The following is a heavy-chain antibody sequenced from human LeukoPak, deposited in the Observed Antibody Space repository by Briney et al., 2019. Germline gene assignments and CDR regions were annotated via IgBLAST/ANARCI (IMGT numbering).Heavy chain of an antibody. D-gene: IGHD6-6*01. J-gene: IGHJ4*02. CDR1: GGSISSGSYY. CDR2: IYTSGST. CDR3: ASSSVRPGRPDY. Sequence: SQTLSLTCTVSGGSISSGSYYWSWIRQPAGKGLEWIGRIYTSGSTNYNPSLKSRVTISVDTSKNQFSLKLNSVTAADTAVYYCASSSVRPGRPDYWGQGTLVTVSS. V-gene: IGHV4-61*02.